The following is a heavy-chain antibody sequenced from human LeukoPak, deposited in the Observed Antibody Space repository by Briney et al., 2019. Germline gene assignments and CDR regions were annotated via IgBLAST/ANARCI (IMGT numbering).Heavy chain of an antibody. CDR1: GGTFSSYA. Sequence: SVKVSCKASGGTFSSYAISWVRQAPGQGLEWMGGIIPIFGTANYAQKFQGRVTITADKSTSTAYTELSSLRSEDTAVYYCARAVHSYYYDSSGYYPFDYWGQGTLVTVSS. D-gene: IGHD3-22*01. V-gene: IGHV1-69*06. J-gene: IGHJ4*02. CDR3: ARAVHSYYYDSSGYYPFDY. CDR2: IIPIFGTA.